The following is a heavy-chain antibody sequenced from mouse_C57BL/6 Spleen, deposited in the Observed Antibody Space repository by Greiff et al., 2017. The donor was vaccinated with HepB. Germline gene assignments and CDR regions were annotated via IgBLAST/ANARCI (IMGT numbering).Heavy chain of an antibody. V-gene: IGHV1-55*01. Sequence: QVQLQQPGAELVKPGASVKMSCKASGYTFTSYWITWVKHRPGQGLEWIGDIYPGSGSTNYNEKFKSKATLTVDTSSSTAYMQLSSLTSEDSAVYYCARVALITTVVPFDYWGQGTTLTVSS. CDR1: GYTFTSYW. CDR2: IYPGSGST. CDR3: ARVALITTVVPFDY. D-gene: IGHD1-1*01. J-gene: IGHJ2*01.